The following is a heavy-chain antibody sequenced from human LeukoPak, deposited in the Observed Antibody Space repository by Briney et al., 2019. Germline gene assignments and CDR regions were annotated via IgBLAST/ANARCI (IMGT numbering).Heavy chain of an antibody. CDR3: ARAHSIASYYYGVDV. D-gene: IGHD2/OR15-2a*01. Sequence: PSETLSLTCTVSGGSISSYYWSWIRQPPGKGLEWIGYIYYSGSTNYNPSLKSRVTISVDTSKNQFSLKLSSVTAADTAVYYCARAHSIASYYYGVDVWGQXXTVTVSS. J-gene: IGHJ6*02. V-gene: IGHV4-59*01. CDR2: IYYSGST. CDR1: GGSISSYY.